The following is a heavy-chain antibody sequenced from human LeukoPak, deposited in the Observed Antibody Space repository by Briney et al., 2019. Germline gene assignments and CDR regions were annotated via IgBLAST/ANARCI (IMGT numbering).Heavy chain of an antibody. Sequence: TGGSLRLSCAASGFTFSSYGMHRVRQAPGKGLEWVAVIWYDGSNKYYADSVKGRFTIFRDNSKNTLYLQMNSLRAEDTAVYYCARDESIAVYVYWGQGTLVTVSS. CDR3: ARDESIAVYVY. V-gene: IGHV3-33*01. J-gene: IGHJ4*02. CDR1: GFTFSSYG. D-gene: IGHD6-6*01. CDR2: IWYDGSNK.